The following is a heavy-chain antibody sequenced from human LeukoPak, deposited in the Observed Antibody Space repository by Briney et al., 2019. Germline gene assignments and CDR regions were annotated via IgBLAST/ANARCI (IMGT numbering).Heavy chain of an antibody. V-gene: IGHV1-69*05. CDR1: GGTFSSYA. J-gene: IGHJ6*03. CDR3: ARDQNGGSRSPTTYYYYMDV. D-gene: IGHD2-8*01. CDR2: IIPIFGTA. Sequence: ASVKVSCKASGGTFSSYAISWVRQAPGQGLEWMGGIIPIFGTANYAQKFQGRVTITTDESTSTAYMELRSLRSDDTAVYWCARDQNGGSRSPTTYYYYMDVWGKGTTVTVSS.